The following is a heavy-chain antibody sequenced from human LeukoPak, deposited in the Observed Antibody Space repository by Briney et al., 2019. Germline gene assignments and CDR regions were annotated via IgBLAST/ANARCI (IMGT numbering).Heavy chain of an antibody. J-gene: IGHJ5*02. V-gene: IGHV3-30-3*02. D-gene: IGHD3-16*01. CDR2: MSHDGTVK. CDR3: AKTPMIDSYWFDP. CDR1: GFIFSRYA. Sequence: AGGSLRLSCAASGFIFSRYAMHWVRQAPGKGLEWVAVMSHDGTVKYNADSVKGRFTVSRDNSKNTLYLQMNTLSVEDTAVYYCAKTPMIDSYWFDPWGQGTLVTVSS.